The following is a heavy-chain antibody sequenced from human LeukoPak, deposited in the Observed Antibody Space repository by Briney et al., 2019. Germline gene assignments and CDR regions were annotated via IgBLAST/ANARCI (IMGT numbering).Heavy chain of an antibody. J-gene: IGHJ6*02. CDR3: STDDHYYPTSYYYGMDA. Sequence: PGRSLRLSCAASGFTFSSYGMHWVRQAPGKGLEWVAVIWYDGSNKYYADSVKGRFTISRDNSKNTLYLQMNSLRAEDTAVYYCSTDDHYYPTSYYYGMDAWGQGTTVTVSS. CDR1: GFTFSSYG. D-gene: IGHD3-10*01. V-gene: IGHV3-33*01. CDR2: IWYDGSNK.